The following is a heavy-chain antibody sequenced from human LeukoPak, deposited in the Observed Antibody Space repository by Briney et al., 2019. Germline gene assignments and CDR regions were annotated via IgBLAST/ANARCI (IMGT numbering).Heavy chain of an antibody. CDR3: TTDFSGNYFPGGY. D-gene: IGHD1-26*01. CDR2: IKSKTDGGTT. J-gene: IGHJ4*02. Sequence: GGSLRLSCAASGFTFSSYAMSWVRQAPGKGLEWVGRIKSKTDGGTTDYAAPVKGRFTISRDDSKNTLYLQMNSLKTEDTAVYYCTTDFSGNYFPGGYWGQGTLVTVSS. V-gene: IGHV3-15*01. CDR1: GFTFSSYA.